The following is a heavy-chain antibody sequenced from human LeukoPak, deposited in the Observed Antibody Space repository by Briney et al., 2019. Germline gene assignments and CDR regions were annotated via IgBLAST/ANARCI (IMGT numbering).Heavy chain of an antibody. CDR3: AAYYGAGAFDI. CDR2: INPSGGST. J-gene: IGHJ3*02. D-gene: IGHD4-17*01. V-gene: IGHV1-46*01. Sequence: ASVKVSCKASGYTFTSYYMHWVRQAPGQGLEWMGIINPSGGSTSYAQKFQGRVTMTRDTSTSTVYMELSSLRSEDTAVYYCAAYYGAGAFDIWGQGIMVTVSS. CDR1: GYTFTSYY.